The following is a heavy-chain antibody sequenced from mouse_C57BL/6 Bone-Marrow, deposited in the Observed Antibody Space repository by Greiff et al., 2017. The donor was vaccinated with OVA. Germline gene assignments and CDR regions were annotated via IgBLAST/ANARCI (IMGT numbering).Heavy chain of an antibody. V-gene: IGHV5-17*01. CDR3: ARKVLGDY. CDR2: ISSGSSTI. D-gene: IGHD2-14*01. J-gene: IGHJ2*01. CDR1: GFTFSDYG. Sequence: EVKVVESGGGLVKPGGSLKLSCAASGFTFSDYGMHWVRQAPEKGLEWVAYISSGSSTIYYADTVKGRFTISRDNAKNTLFLQMTSLRAEDTAMYYCARKVLGDYWGQGTTLTVSS.